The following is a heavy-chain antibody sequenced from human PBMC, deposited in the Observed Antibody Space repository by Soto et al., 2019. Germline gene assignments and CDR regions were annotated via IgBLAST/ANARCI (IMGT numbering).Heavy chain of an antibody. V-gene: IGHV4-59*12. J-gene: IGHJ4*02. CDR2: IYYSGST. D-gene: IGHD3-10*01. CDR3: AREPPGAVRGVIIILFDY. CDR1: GGSISSYY. Sequence: PSETLSLTCTVSGGSISSYYWSWIRQPPGKGLEWIGYIYYSGSTYYNPSLKSRVTISVDTSKNQFSLKLSSVTAADTAVYYCAREPPGAVRGVIIILFDYRAQETPVTVPS.